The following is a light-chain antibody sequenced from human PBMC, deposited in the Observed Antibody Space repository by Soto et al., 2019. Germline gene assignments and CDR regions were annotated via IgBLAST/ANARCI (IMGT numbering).Light chain of an antibody. J-gene: IGLJ1*01. V-gene: IGLV2-14*03. CDR1: SSDIGASNY. CDR3: SSYTTLSTLGV. CDR2: DVS. Sequence: QSVLTQPASVSGSPGQSITISCTGTSSDIGASNYVSWYQQRPGKAPKLMIYDVSNRPSGVSNRFSGSKSGNTASLTISGLQAEDEADYYCSSYTTLSTLGVFGSGTKVTVL.